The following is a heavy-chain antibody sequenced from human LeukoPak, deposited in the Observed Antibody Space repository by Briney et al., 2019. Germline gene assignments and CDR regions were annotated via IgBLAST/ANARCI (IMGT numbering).Heavy chain of an antibody. Sequence: GGSLRLSCAASGFTFSSYGMHWVRQAPGKGLEWVAVISYDGSNKYYADSVKGRFTISRDNSKNTLYLQMNSLRAEDTAVYYCAKEAVAGTSFDYWGQGTLVTVSS. J-gene: IGHJ4*02. D-gene: IGHD6-19*01. CDR1: GFTFSSYG. CDR3: AKEAVAGTSFDY. V-gene: IGHV3-30*18. CDR2: ISYDGSNK.